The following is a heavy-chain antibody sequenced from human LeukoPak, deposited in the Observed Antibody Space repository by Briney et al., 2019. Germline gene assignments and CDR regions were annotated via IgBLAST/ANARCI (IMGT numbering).Heavy chain of an antibody. Sequence: ASVKVSCKSSGCTFPSYCMHWVRQAPGQGLEWMGIINPSGGSTSYAQKFQGRVTMTRDTSTSTVYMELSSLRSEDTAVYYCARAGYKDYFDYWGQGTLVTVSS. D-gene: IGHD5-18*01. CDR2: INPSGGST. V-gene: IGHV1-46*01. CDR1: GCTFPSYC. CDR3: ARAGYKDYFDY. J-gene: IGHJ4*02.